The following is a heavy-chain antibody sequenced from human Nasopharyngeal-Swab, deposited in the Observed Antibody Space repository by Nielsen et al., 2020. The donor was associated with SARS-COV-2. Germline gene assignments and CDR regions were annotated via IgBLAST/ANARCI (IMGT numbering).Heavy chain of an antibody. J-gene: IGHJ6*02. CDR3: ASQGSGSCYLLYYYYGMDV. CDR2: ISYSGST. Sequence: WIRQPPGQGLAWVGTISYSGSTYYTPSLKSRFTISVDTSKNEFSLKLSSVTAADTAVYYCASQGSGSCYLLYYYYGMDVWGQGTTVTVSS. V-gene: IGHV4-39*01. D-gene: IGHD1-26*01.